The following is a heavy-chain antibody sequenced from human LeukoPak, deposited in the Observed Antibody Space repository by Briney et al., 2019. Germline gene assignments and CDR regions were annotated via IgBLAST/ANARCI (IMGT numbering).Heavy chain of an antibody. J-gene: IGHJ4*02. CDR3: ARDRPTGASRVFVVQ. V-gene: IGHV3-21*06. CDR1: GFSFSTYA. CDR2: MSSGSRYI. Sequence: PEGSLRLSCTASGFSFSTYAMTWVRQAPGKGLEWISSMSSGSRYIYYADSVRGRFTISRDNTKNSLYLLMNSLRAEDTAIYYCARDRPTGASRVFVVQWGQGTPVTVSS. D-gene: IGHD2-15*01.